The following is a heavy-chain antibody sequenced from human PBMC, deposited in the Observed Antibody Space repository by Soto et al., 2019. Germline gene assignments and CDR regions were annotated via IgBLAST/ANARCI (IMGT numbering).Heavy chain of an antibody. CDR2: ISYDGNEK. CDR1: GFTFSIYA. Sequence: QVQLVESGGGVVQPGRSLRLSCAASGFTFSIYAIHWVRQAPGRGLEWVAAISYDGNEKYYADSVKGRFTIFRDSSKNTVYLQMNRLRAEDTAVYYCARERPTVTFFDYWGQGTLVTVSS. D-gene: IGHD4-17*01. CDR3: ARERPTVTFFDY. V-gene: IGHV3-30*14. J-gene: IGHJ4*02.